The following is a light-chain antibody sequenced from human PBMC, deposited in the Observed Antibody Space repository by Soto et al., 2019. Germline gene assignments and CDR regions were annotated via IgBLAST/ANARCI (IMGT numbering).Light chain of an antibody. CDR1: QSVSSN. CDR3: QQYDNWPGT. Sequence: ETVMTQSPATLSVSPGERATLSCRASQSVSSNLAWYQQKPGQAPRLLIYGASSRATGSPARFSGSGSGTEFTLTISTLQSEDFAVYSCQQYDNWPGTFGQGTKLEIK. V-gene: IGKV3-15*01. J-gene: IGKJ2*01. CDR2: GAS.